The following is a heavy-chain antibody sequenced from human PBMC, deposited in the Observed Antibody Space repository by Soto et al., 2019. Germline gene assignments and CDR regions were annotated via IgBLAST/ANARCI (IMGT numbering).Heavy chain of an antibody. CDR2: INAGSGNT. J-gene: IGHJ5*02. Sequence: QVQLVQSGAEVKKPGASVKVSCTASGYTFTHYAIHWVRHAPGQRLEWMGFINAGSGNTNYSQTFQGRLTFTKDTSASTAYMAVSSLRSEDTAIYYCARGLAADGAWGQGTLVTVSS. CDR1: GYTFTHYA. CDR3: ARGLAADGA. D-gene: IGHD6-13*01. V-gene: IGHV1-3*01.